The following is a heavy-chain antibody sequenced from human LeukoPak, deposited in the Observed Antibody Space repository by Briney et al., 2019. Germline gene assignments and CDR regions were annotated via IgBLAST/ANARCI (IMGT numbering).Heavy chain of an antibody. CDR2: IYTSGNT. J-gene: IGHJ5*02. D-gene: IGHD2/OR15-2a*01. CDR3: TRGDNT. V-gene: IGHV4-61*02. CDR1: GGSISSGSSY. Sequence: SDTLSLTCTVSGGSISSGSSYWSWIRQPAGKGLEWIGRIYTSGNTNYKPSLQSRVTISVDTAKNQFSLKLSSVTAADTAVYYCTRGDNTWGQGTLVTVSS.